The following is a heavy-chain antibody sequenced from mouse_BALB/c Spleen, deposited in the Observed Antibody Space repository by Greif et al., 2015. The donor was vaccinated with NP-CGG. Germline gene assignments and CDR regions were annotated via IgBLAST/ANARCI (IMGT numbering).Heavy chain of an antibody. CDR3: ATGTYFDV. D-gene: IGHD4-1*01. CDR2: INPSTGYT. Sequence: QVQLQQSGAELAKPGASVKMSCKASGYTFTSYWMHRVKQRPGQGLEWIGYINPSTGYTEYNQKFKDKATLTADKSSSTAYMQLSSLTSEDSAVYYCATGTYFDVWGAGTTVTVSS. V-gene: IGHV1-7*01. J-gene: IGHJ1*01. CDR1: GYTFTSYW.